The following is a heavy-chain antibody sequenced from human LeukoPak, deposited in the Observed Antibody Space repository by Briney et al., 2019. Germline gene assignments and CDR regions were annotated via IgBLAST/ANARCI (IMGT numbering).Heavy chain of an antibody. CDR1: GGSFSGYY. D-gene: IGHD3-10*01. V-gene: IGHV4-34*01. J-gene: IGHJ4*02. CDR2: INDSGST. CDR3: ARERSGSYYENFDY. Sequence: SETLSLTCAVYGGSFSGYYWSWIRQPPGKGLEWIGEINDSGSTNYNPSLKSRVTISVDTSKNQFSLKLSSVTAADTAVYYCARERSGSYYENFDYWGQGTLVTVSS.